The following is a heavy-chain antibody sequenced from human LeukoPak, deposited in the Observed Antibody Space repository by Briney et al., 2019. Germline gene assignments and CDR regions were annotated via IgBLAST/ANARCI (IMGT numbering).Heavy chain of an antibody. CDR2: INERGSET. CDR3: AKDYSFSNFN. Sequence: GGSLRLSCAASGFIFSNHWMTWVRQAPGKGLEWVANINERGSETYNADYVKGRFTISRDNTKKSLFLQLNSLSVEDTAMYYCAKDYSFSNFNWGQGTLVTVSS. D-gene: IGHD2-15*01. V-gene: IGHV3-7*01. J-gene: IGHJ4*02. CDR1: GFIFSNHW.